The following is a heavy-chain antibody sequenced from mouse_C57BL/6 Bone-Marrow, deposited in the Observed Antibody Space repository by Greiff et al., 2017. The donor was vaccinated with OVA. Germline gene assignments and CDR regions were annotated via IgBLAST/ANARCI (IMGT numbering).Heavy chain of an antibody. J-gene: IGHJ3*01. CDR3: ARRGDDGYYRFAY. CDR1: GYTFTDYN. Sequence: EVQLQQSGPELVKPGASVKMSCKASGYTFTDYNMHWLKQSHGKSLEWIGYINPNNGGTSYNQKFKGKATLTVNKSSSTAYMELRSLTSEDSAVYYCARRGDDGYYRFAYWGQGTLVTVSA. V-gene: IGHV1-22*01. D-gene: IGHD2-3*01. CDR2: INPNNGGT.